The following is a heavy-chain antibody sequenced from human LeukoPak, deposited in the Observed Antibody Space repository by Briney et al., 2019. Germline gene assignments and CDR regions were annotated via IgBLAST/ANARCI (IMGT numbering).Heavy chain of an antibody. J-gene: IGHJ5*02. V-gene: IGHV4-38-2*02. CDR1: GYSISSGYY. Sequence: SETLSLTCTVSGYSISSGYYWGWIRQPPGKWLEWIGSIYHSGSTYYNPSLKSRVTISVDTSKNQFSLKLSSVTAADTAVYYCARDRNDDNWFDPWGQGTLVTVSS. CDR3: ARDRNDDNWFDP. CDR2: IYHSGST.